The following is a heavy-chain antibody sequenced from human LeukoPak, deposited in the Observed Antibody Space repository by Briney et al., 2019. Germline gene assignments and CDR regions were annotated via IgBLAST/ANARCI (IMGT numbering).Heavy chain of an antibody. V-gene: IGHV4-34*01. CDR2: INHSGST. Sequence: PGGSLRLTCEASGFTFSAYAMTWVRQAPGKGLEWIGEINHSGSTNYNPPLKSRVTISVDTSKNQFSLKLSSVTAADTALYYCARQWGQRLDILYYYYYGLDVWAQGTTVTVSS. J-gene: IGHJ6*02. CDR3: ARQWGQRLDILYYYYYGLDV. CDR1: GFTFSAYA. D-gene: IGHD1-26*01.